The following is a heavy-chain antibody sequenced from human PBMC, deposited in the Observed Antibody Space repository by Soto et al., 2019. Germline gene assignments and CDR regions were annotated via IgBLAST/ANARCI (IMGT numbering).Heavy chain of an antibody. J-gene: IGHJ6*02. V-gene: IGHV4-59*01. CDR1: GGSISSYY. CDR2: IYYSGST. CDR3: ARGGGTYYYGSGSSNYYYYYGMDV. D-gene: IGHD3-10*01. Sequence: SETLSLTCTVSGGSISSYYWSWIRQPLGKGLEWIGYIYYSGSTNYNPSLKSRVTISVDTSKNQFSLKLSSVTAADTAVYYCARGGGTYYYGSGSSNYYYYYGMDVWGQGTTVTVSS.